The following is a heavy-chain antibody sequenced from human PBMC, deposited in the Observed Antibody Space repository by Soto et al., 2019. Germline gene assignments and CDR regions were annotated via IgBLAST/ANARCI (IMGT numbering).Heavy chain of an antibody. CDR1: GGSFSDYY. CDR3: AGPFSRCDG. CDR2: INHRGST. J-gene: IGHJ4*01. V-gene: IGHV4-34*01. Sequence: QVQLQQWGAGLLKPSETLSLTCAVYGGSFSDYYWSWIRQPPGKGLEWIGEINHRGSTNYNPSLKTGVTLSVYTSQHQSSLNLSSVNAANTAAYYCAGPFSRCDGWGHVTQVTVSS. D-gene: IGHD2-21*02.